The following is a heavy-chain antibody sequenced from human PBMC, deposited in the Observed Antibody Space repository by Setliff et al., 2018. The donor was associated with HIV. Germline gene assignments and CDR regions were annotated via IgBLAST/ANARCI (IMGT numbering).Heavy chain of an antibody. J-gene: IGHJ5*02. Sequence: GASVKVSCKTSGYTFTAFYIHWVRQAPGQGLEWLGVINPSDGFTTRAQKFQGRLTMTRDTSTSTVHMDMSSLRSEDTAICYCAKDRVSGWNNWFDPGGQGTLVTVSS. CDR1: GYTFTAFY. CDR2: INPSDGFT. V-gene: IGHV1-46*01. D-gene: IGHD6-19*01. CDR3: AKDRVSGWNNWFDP.